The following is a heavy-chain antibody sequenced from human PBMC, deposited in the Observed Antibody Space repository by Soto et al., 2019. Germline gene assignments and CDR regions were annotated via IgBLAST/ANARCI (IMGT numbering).Heavy chain of an antibody. J-gene: IGHJ4*02. Sequence: QLPTLSLTCAISGDSVSSNSAAWNWIRQSPSRGLEWLGRTYYRSKWYNDYAVSVKSRITINPDTSKNQFSLQLNSVTPEDTAVYYCARVKAATIFGVVRTNGFDYWGQGTLVTVSS. CDR1: GDSVSSNSAA. CDR2: TYYRSKWYN. D-gene: IGHD3-3*01. V-gene: IGHV6-1*01. CDR3: ARVKAATIFGVVRTNGFDY.